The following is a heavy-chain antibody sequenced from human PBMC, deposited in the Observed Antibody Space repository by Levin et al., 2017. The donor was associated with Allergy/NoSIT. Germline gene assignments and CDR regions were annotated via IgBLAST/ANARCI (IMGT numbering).Heavy chain of an antibody. J-gene: IGHJ4*02. CDR1: GFTFPNYY. D-gene: IGHD5-24*01. V-gene: IGHV3-23*01. CDR2: ISGSGHET. Sequence: PGGSLRLSCVASGFTFPNYYMNWVRQAPGKGLEWVSGISGSGHETHYADSVKGRFTISRDNSRKTLFLHMSTLSAADTALYYCAKRRRDGHNSDIDYWGQGTLVTVSS. CDR3: AKRRRDGHNSDIDY.